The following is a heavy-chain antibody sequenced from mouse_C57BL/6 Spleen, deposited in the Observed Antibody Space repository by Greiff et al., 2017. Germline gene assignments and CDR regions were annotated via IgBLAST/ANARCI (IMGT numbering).Heavy chain of an antibody. CDR3: ARDYGSGDWYFDV. Sequence: VQLQQSGAELVMPGASVKLSCKASGYTFTSYWMHWVKQRPGQGLEWIGEIDPSDSYTNYNQKFKGKSTLTVDKSSSTAYMQLSSLTSEDSAVYYCARDYGSGDWYFDVWGTGTTVTVSS. D-gene: IGHD1-1*01. CDR1: GYTFTSYW. CDR2: IDPSDSYT. J-gene: IGHJ1*03. V-gene: IGHV1-69*01.